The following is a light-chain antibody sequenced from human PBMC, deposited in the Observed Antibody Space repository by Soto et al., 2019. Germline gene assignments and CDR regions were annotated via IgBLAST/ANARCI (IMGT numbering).Light chain of an antibody. V-gene: IGLV1-40*01. CDR2: GNS. CDR1: SSNIGAGYD. Sequence: QSVLTQPPSVSGAPGQRVTISCTGSSSNIGAGYDVHWYQQLPGTAPKLLIYGNSNRPSGVPDRFSGSKSGTSASLAITGAQAEDGAYYYCQSYDTSLSGSNVVFGGGTKLTVL. CDR3: QSYDTSLSGSNVV. J-gene: IGLJ2*01.